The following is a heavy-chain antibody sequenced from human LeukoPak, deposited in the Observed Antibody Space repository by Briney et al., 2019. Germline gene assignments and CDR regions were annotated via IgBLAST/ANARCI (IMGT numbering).Heavy chain of an antibody. CDR1: GFTFSSYA. CDR2: ISGSGGST. Sequence: AGSLRLSCAASGFTFSSYAMSWVRQAPGKGLEWVSTISGSGGSTDYADSVKGRFTISRDNSKNTLYLQMNSLRVEDTAVYYCAGPGYSSSWYEGYWGQGTLVTVSS. V-gene: IGHV3-23*01. CDR3: AGPGYSSSWYEGY. J-gene: IGHJ4*02. D-gene: IGHD6-13*01.